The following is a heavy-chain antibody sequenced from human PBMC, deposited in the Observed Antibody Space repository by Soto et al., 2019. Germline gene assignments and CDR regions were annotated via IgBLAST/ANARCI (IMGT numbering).Heavy chain of an antibody. CDR1: GFTFSTYA. Sequence: EVQLLESGGKLVQPGGSLTLSCAASGFTFSTYAMAWVRQASGKGLERVSGVSASGLNTYYADPVKGRFYISRDNSKKTLSLHTSSLKADDRPVYYCTKDRARSTSCYVFDYWGQGTPVTVSS. CDR3: TKDRARSTSCYVFDY. J-gene: IGHJ4*02. V-gene: IGHV3-23*01. D-gene: IGHD2-15*01. CDR2: VSASGLNT.